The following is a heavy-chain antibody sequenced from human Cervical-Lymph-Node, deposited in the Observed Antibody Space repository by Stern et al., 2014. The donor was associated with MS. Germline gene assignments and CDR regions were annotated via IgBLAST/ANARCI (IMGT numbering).Heavy chain of an antibody. CDR3: ARVTGYSSGWYYYYYGMDV. CDR1: GGTFSSYA. D-gene: IGHD6-19*01. CDR2: LIPIFGTA. V-gene: IGHV1-69*01. J-gene: IGHJ6*02. Sequence: VQLVQSGAEVKKPGSSVKVSCKASGGTFSSYAISWVRQAPGQGLEWMGGLIPIFGTANYAQKFQGRVTITADESTSTAYMELSSLRSEDTAVYYCARVTGYSSGWYYYYYGMDVWGQGTTVTVSS.